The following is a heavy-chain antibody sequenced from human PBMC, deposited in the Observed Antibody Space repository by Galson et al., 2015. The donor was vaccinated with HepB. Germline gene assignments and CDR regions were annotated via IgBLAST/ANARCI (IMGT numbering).Heavy chain of an antibody. Sequence: SLRLSCAASGFTFSSYDMHWVRQAPGKGLEWVSSISSSSSYIYYADSVKGRFTISRDNAKNSLYLQMNSLRAEDTAVYYCARANLGGYCSSTSCYDDAFDIWGQGTMVTVSS. CDR1: GFTFSSYD. V-gene: IGHV3-21*01. CDR3: ARANLGGYCSSTSCYDDAFDI. J-gene: IGHJ3*02. CDR2: ISSSSSYI. D-gene: IGHD2-2*01.